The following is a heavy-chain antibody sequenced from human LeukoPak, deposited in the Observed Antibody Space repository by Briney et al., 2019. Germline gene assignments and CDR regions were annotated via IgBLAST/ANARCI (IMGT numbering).Heavy chain of an antibody. CDR3: ATHYGSGSYQETNYFDY. D-gene: IGHD3-10*01. CDR1: GFTFSSYA. V-gene: IGHV3-23*01. CDR2: ISGSAGST. Sequence: GGSLRLSCAASGFTFSSYAMSWVRQAPGKGLEWVSAISGSAGSTYYADSVKGRFTISRDNSKNTLYLQMNSLRAEDTAVYYCATHYGSGSYQETNYFDYWGQGTLVTVSS. J-gene: IGHJ4*02.